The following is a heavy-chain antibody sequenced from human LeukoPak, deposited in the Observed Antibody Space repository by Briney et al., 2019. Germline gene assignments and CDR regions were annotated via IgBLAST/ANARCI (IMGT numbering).Heavy chain of an antibody. V-gene: IGHV3-48*03. J-gene: IGHJ4*02. CDR3: ARDVRYYYDSSGYYGIDY. D-gene: IGHD3-22*01. CDR1: GFTFSSYE. Sequence: GGSLRLSCAASGFTFSSYEMNWARQAPGEGLEWVSYISSSGSTIYYADSVKGRFTISRDNAKNSLYLQMNSLRAEDTAVYYCARDVRYYYDSSGYYGIDYWGQGTLVTVSS. CDR2: ISSSGSTI.